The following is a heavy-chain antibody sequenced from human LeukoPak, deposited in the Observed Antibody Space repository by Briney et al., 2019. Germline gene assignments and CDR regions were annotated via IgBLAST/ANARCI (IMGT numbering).Heavy chain of an antibody. CDR2: ISGSGGST. Sequence: PGGSLRLSCAASGFTFSSYAMSWVRQAPGKGLEWVSAISGSGGSTYYADSVKGRFTISRDNSKNTLYLQMNSLRAEDTAVYYCAKDRLLCFGELLTFDYWGQGTLVTVSS. J-gene: IGHJ4*02. D-gene: IGHD3-10*01. CDR1: GFTFSSYA. CDR3: AKDRLLCFGELLTFDY. V-gene: IGHV3-23*01.